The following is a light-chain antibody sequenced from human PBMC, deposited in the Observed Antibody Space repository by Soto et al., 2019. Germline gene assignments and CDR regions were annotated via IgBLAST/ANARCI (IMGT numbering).Light chain of an antibody. CDR2: KVF. CDR3: QKYDGNSPWT. Sequence: DVHLTQSPSTLSASIGDRVTITCRASQTVDPWLAWFQQKPGKAPKDLIYKVFTLASGATSRFSASGYGTEFALTISSLQPDDFATYYYQKYDGNSPWTFGQGTKVEI. CDR1: QTVDPW. J-gene: IGKJ1*01. V-gene: IGKV1-5*03.